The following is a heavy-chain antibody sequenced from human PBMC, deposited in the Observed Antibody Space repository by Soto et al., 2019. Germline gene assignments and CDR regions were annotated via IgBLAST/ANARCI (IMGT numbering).Heavy chain of an antibody. J-gene: IGHJ5*02. CDR2: ISSSGSTI. Sequence: GGSLRLSCAASGFTFSDYYMSWIRQAPGKGLEWVSYISSSGSTIYYADSLKGRFTISRDNAKNSLYLQMNSLRAEDTAVYYCARDTGCSSTSCYWGYNWFDPWGQGTLVTVSS. CDR3: ARDTGCSSTSCYWGYNWFDP. V-gene: IGHV3-11*01. D-gene: IGHD2-2*01. CDR1: GFTFSDYY.